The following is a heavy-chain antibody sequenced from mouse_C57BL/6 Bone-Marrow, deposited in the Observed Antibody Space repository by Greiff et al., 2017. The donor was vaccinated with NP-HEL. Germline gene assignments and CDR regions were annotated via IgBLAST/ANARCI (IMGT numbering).Heavy chain of an antibody. J-gene: IGHJ1*03. CDR1: GFNIKDDY. Sequence: VQLQQSGAELVRPGASVKLSCTASGFNIKDDYMHWVKQRPEQGLEWIGWIDPENGDTEYASKFQGKATITADTSSNTAYLQLSSLTSEDTAVYYCTPLITTGVDEGFEVWGTGTTVTVSS. D-gene: IGHD1-1*01. CDR3: TPLITTGVDEGFEV. CDR2: IDPENGDT. V-gene: IGHV14-4*01.